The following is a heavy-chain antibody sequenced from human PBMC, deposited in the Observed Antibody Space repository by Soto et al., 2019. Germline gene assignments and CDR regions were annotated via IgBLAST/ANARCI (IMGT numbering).Heavy chain of an antibody. CDR1: GFTFSGSA. D-gene: IGHD3-22*01. J-gene: IGHJ4*02. V-gene: IGHV3-73*01. Sequence: GGSLRLSCAASGFTFSGSAMHWVRQASGKGLEWVGRIRSKANSYATTYATSVKGRFSISRDDSKNTAYLQMNSLKTEDTAVYYCTTYYDSSGYFPLDYWGQGTLVTVSS. CDR2: IRSKANSYAT. CDR3: TTYYDSSGYFPLDY.